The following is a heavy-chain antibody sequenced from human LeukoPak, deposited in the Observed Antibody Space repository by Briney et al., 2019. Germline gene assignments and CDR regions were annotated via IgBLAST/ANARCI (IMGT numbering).Heavy chain of an antibody. D-gene: IGHD6-13*01. CDR1: GFSVSNNY. J-gene: IGHJ5*02. CDR2: IWYDGSNK. Sequence: PGGYLRLSCAVSGFSVSNNYMNWVRQAPGKGLEWVAVIWYDGSNKYYADSVKGRFTISRDNPKNTLYLQMNSLRAEDTAVYYCARGPSRWLRNWFDPWGQGTLVTVSS. CDR3: ARGPSRWLRNWFDP. V-gene: IGHV3-33*08.